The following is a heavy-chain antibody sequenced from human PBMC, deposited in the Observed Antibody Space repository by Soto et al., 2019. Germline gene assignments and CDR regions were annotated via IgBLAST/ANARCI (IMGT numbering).Heavy chain of an antibody. CDR3: ARYPLDYSHWFDP. V-gene: IGHV1-69*13. D-gene: IGHD2-15*01. J-gene: IGHJ5*02. Sequence: ASVKVSCKASGGTFSSYAISWVRQAPGQGLEWMGGIIPIFGTANYAQKFQGRVTITADESTSTAYMELSSLRSEDTAVYYCARYPLDYSHWFDPWGQGTLVTVSS. CDR2: IIPIFGTA. CDR1: GGTFSSYA.